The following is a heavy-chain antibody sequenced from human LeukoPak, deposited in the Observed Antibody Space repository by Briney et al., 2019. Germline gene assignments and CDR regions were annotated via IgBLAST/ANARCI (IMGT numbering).Heavy chain of an antibody. J-gene: IGHJ6*03. CDR3: AKDLYCSGGSCYSSYMDV. CDR2: IDTDGKTT. V-gene: IGHV3-74*01. CDR1: GFTFNTYV. Sequence: GGSLRLSCAAPGFTFNTYVMHWVRQAPGKGLVWVARIDTDGKTTTYADSVKGRFTISRDNAKNMLYVQMNSLRAEDTAVYYCAKDLYCSGGSCYSSYMDVWGKGTTVTVSS. D-gene: IGHD2-15*01.